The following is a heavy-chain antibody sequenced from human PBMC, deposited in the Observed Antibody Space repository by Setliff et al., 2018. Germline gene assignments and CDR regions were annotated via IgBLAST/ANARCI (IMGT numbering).Heavy chain of an antibody. V-gene: IGHV3-23*01. CDR3: AKESGFWSGLSLDN. CDR2: LSGTGGST. D-gene: IGHD3-3*01. J-gene: IGHJ4*02. Sequence: GESLRLSCAASGFTFSSYAMSWVRQAPGKGLDWVSALSGTGGSTYYADSVKGRFTISRDNSKNTLYLQINSLRVEDTALYYCAKESGFWSGLSLDNWGQGTLVTVSS. CDR1: GFTFSSYA.